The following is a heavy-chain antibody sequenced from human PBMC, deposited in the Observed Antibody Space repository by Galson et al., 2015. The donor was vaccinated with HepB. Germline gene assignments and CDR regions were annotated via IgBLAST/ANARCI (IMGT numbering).Heavy chain of an antibody. Sequence: SLRLSCAASGFTFSNAWMNWVRQAPGKGLEWVGRIKSKTDGGTTDYAAPVKGRFTISRDDSKNTLYLQMNSLKTEDTAVYYCTTDSVEARYFDWLLSGGGAFDIWGQGTMVTVSS. V-gene: IGHV3-15*07. J-gene: IGHJ3*02. CDR3: TTDSVEARYFDWLLSGGGAFDI. CDR2: IKSKTDGGTT. D-gene: IGHD3-9*01. CDR1: GFTFSNAW.